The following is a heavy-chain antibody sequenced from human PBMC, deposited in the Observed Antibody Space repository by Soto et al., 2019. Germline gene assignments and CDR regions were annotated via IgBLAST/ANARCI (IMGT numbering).Heavy chain of an antibody. J-gene: IGHJ6*03. D-gene: IGHD5-12*01. CDR1: GGSISSSSYY. CDR3: ARHKGSGYTDRLWNYYYYMDV. V-gene: IGHV4-39*01. CDR2: IYYSGST. Sequence: SETLSLTCTVSGGSISSSSYYWGRIRQPPGKGLEWIGSIYYSGSTYYNPSLKSRVTISVDTSKNQFSLKLSSVTAADTAVYYCARHKGSGYTDRLWNYYYYMDVWGKGTTVTVSS.